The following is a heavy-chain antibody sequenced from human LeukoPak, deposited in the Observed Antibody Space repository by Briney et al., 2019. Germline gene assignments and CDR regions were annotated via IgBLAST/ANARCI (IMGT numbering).Heavy chain of an antibody. J-gene: IGHJ4*02. V-gene: IGHV3-23*01. CDR3: ATEGFYY. Sequence: GGSLRLSCAASGVTFSKYGMKWVRQAAGTGLEYVSGISRSGDITHYADSVKGRFTISRDNFKNTLYLQMNSQRAEDTALYYCATEGFYYWGPGTLVTVSS. CDR2: ISRSGDIT. CDR1: GVTFSKYG.